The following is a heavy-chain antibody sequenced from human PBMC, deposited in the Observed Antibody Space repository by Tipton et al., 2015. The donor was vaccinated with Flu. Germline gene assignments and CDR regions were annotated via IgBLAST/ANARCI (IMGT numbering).Heavy chain of an antibody. V-gene: IGHV4-39*01. CDR2: IYPSGTT. J-gene: IGHJ5*02. Sequence: TLSLTCTVSSGSIRSTNYFCAWIRQPPGKRLELIGSIYPSGTTYYNPSLKSRVTISVDTSKSQFSLMLRSVTAADTAVYYCARHGIAAAFDPWGQGTLVTVSS. CDR1: SGSIRSTNYF. D-gene: IGHD6-13*01. CDR3: ARHGIAAAFDP.